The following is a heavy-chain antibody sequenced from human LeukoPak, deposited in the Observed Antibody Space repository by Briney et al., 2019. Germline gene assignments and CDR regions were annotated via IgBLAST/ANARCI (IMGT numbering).Heavy chain of an antibody. CDR2: ISYDGSNK. CDR3: AKDQMALFDY. D-gene: IGHD5-24*01. J-gene: IGHJ4*02. CDR1: GFTFSSYG. V-gene: IGHV3-30*18. Sequence: GRSLRLSCAASGFTFSSYGMHWVRQAPGKGLEGVAVISYDGSNKYYADSVKGRFTISRDNSKNTLYLQMNSLRAEDTAVYYCAKDQMALFDYWGQGTLVTVSS.